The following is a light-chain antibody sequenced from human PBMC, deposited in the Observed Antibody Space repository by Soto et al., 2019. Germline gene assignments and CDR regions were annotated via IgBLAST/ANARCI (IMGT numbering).Light chain of an antibody. CDR1: DTDIGNYNY. J-gene: IGLJ2*01. CDR2: GVV. V-gene: IGLV2-14*01. CDR3: SSYSYLDIPVL. Sequence: QSVLTQPASVSGSPGQSITISCFGSDTDIGNYNYVSWYQQYPGKVPKLLIYGVVRRPSGISTRFSGSKSGTTASLTISGLQPEDEAHYYCSSYSYLDIPVLLGGGTKLTVL.